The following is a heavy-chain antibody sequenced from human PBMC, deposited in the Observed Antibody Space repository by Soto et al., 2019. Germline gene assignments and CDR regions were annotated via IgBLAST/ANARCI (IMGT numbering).Heavy chain of an antibody. D-gene: IGHD2-21*02. CDR3: ARGGKYGGFYYLDY. CDR2: MTPNSGDT. Sequence: ASVKVSCKASGYTFSNDDINCVRQAPGQGLEWMGWMTPNSGDTDHAQKFQGRLTLTRDTSISTAYMELSSLRSEDTAVYYCARGGKYGGFYYLDYWGQGALVTVSS. J-gene: IGHJ4*02. V-gene: IGHV1-8*01. CDR1: GYTFSNDD.